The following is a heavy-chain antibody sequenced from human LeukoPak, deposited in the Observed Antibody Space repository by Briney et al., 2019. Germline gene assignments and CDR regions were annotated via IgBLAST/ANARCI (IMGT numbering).Heavy chain of an antibody. V-gene: IGHV4-59*08. CDR3: ARLSGPSGTPVSFFGLDV. CDR1: GGSMTNYY. CDR2: IYYRGDI. J-gene: IGHJ6*02. D-gene: IGHD6-19*01. Sequence: SETLSLTCTVSGGSMTNYYWAWIRQPPGKGLEWVGHIYYRGDIKYNPSLKSRVTVSVDTSKQQFPLRLTSVSAADAAVYYCARLSGPSGTPVSFFGLDVWGPGTTVTVSS.